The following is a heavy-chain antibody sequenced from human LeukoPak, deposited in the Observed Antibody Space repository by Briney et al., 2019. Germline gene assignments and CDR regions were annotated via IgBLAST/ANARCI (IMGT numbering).Heavy chain of an antibody. V-gene: IGHV4-59*01. Sequence: SETLSLTCDVSGGSISSYYWSWIRQPPGKGLEWIGYIYYSGSTNYNPSLKSRVTISVDTSKNQFSLKLSSVTAADTAVYYCARDQVVPAAIGGNWFDPWGQGTLVTVSS. CDR3: ARDQVVPAAIGGNWFDP. CDR2: IYYSGST. J-gene: IGHJ5*02. D-gene: IGHD2-2*02. CDR1: GGSISSYY.